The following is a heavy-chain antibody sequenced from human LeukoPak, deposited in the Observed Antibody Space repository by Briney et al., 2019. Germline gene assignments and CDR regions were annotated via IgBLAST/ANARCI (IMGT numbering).Heavy chain of an antibody. CDR1: GFTFSSYT. CDR2: ITSVSSYI. J-gene: IGHJ4*02. V-gene: IGHV3-21*01. CDR3: ARAMTHGDY. Sequence: GGSLRLSCAASGFTFSSYTMNWVRQAPGRGLEWVSSITSVSSYIYYADSVKGRFTISRDNAKNSLYLQMNSLRAEDTAVYYCARAMTHGDYWGQGTLVTVSS.